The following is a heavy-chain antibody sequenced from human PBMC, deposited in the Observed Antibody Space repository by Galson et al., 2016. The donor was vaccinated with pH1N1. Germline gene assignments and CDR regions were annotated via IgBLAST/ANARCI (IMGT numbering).Heavy chain of an antibody. V-gene: IGHV3-30*04. D-gene: IGHD4-23*01. J-gene: IGHJ6*02. CDR3: ARHRLPYGGNTEGIFYYNGMDV. CDR2: MSYDGSHK. CDR1: GFTFSSYA. Sequence: SLRLSCAASGFTFSSYAMHWVRQAPGKGLEWVAVMSYDGSHKYYAYSVKGRFTTSRDKSKNTLYLQMNSLRAEDTAVYYCARHRLPYGGNTEGIFYYNGMDVWGQGTTVTVSS.